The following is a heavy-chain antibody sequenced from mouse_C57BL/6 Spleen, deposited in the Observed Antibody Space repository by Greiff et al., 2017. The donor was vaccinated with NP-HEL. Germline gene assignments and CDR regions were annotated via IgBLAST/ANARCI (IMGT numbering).Heavy chain of an antibody. Sequence: VQLEQSGPGLVKPGASVKISCKASGYSFTDYNMNWVKQAHGKRLEWVGVISPNCGTTSYTQKFKGKATLTVDNSSSTAYMQLNSLTSEDSAVYYCARTGYYSNSFAYWGQGTLVTVSA. CDR2: ISPNCGTT. CDR1: GYSFTDYN. V-gene: IGHV1-39*01. J-gene: IGHJ3*01. D-gene: IGHD2-5*01. CDR3: ARTGYYSNSFAY.